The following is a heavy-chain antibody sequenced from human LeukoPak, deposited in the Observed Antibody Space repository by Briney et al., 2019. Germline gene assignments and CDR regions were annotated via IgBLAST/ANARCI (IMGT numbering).Heavy chain of an antibody. Sequence: PGGALRLSCAGSGFSFSSYSMNWVRQAPGKGLEWSSHISSSSDTIYYPDSVKGRFTISRDNAKNSLFLQRQTLRDEDTAVYYCAKDESDGSRYSDPEYWGQGTLVTVSS. CDR1: GFSFSSYS. J-gene: IGHJ4*02. D-gene: IGHD3-22*01. V-gene: IGHV3-48*02. CDR3: AKDESDGSRYSDPEY. CDR2: ISSSSDTI.